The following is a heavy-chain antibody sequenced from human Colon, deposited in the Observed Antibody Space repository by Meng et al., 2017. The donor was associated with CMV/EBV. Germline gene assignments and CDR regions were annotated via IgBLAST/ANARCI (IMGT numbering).Heavy chain of an antibody. CDR3: ARDLVYGQLVGEIYFYHYGLDV. Sequence: GGSLRLSCSASGFTFSMFSTYEMNWVRQAPGKGLEWISSISSSGDTRYYADSVKGRFTISRDNAKNSLYLQMNSLRAEDTAVYYCARDLVYGQLVGEIYFYHYGLDVWGQGTTVTVSS. J-gene: IGHJ6*02. D-gene: IGHD6-6*01. V-gene: IGHV3-48*03. CDR1: GFTFSMFSTYE. CDR2: ISSSGDTR.